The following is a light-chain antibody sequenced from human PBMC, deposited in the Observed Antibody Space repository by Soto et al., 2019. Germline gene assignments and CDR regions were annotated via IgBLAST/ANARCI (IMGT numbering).Light chain of an antibody. CDR2: VAS. CDR3: QQSYSTPLT. Sequence: DIQMTQSPTSLSASVGDRVTITCRARQSISTYLNWYQVKPGKAPNLVIYVASTLQSGAPSRFSGSGSGTDFTLTISSLQPEDFATYYCQQSYSTPLTFGGGTKVEIK. V-gene: IGKV1-39*01. CDR1: QSISTY. J-gene: IGKJ4*01.